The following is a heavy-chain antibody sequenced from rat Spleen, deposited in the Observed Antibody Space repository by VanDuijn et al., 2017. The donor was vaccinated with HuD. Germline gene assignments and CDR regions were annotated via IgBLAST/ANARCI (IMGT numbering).Heavy chain of an antibody. CDR2: ISPSGGSS. CDR3: ATQSIIRVPLFDY. J-gene: IGHJ2*01. D-gene: IGHD4-3*01. CDR1: GFTFSSFP. Sequence: EVQLVESGGGLVQPGRSMKLSCAASGFTFSSFPMAWVRQAPTKGLEWVASISPSGGSSHYRDSVKGRFTISRDHAKNTLYLQMDSLRSEDTATYYCATQSIIRVPLFDYWGQGVMVTVSS. V-gene: IGHV5-46*01.